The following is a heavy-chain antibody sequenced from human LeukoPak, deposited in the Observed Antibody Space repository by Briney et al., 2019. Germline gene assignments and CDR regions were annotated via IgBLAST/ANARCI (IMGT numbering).Heavy chain of an antibody. V-gene: IGHV4-59*08. J-gene: IGHJ6*02. Sequence: SETLSLTCTVSGGSISSYYWSWIRQPPGKGLEWIGYIYYSGSTNYNPSLKSRVTISVDTSKNQFSLKLSSVTAADTAVYYCARRVVDGGMDVWGQGTTVTVSS. CDR2: IYYSGST. CDR1: GGSISSYY. D-gene: IGHD3-3*01. CDR3: ARRVVDGGMDV.